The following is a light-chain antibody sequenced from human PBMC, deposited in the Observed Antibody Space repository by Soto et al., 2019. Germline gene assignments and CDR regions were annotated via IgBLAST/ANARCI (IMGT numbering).Light chain of an antibody. J-gene: IGKJ1*01. Sequence: EIVLTQSPSSLSLSPGERASLSCRASQTVSSSSLAWYQQRPGQAPRLLIYAASSRATGVPDRFSGSGSGTDFTLTIRRLEPEDFAVYYCQQYDSTVWTFGQGTKVDIK. CDR3: QQYDSTVWT. CDR1: QTVSSSS. CDR2: AAS. V-gene: IGKV3-20*01.